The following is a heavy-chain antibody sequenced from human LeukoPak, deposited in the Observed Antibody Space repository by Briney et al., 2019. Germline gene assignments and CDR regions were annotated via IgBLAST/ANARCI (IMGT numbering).Heavy chain of an antibody. CDR1: GGSFSGYY. CDR2: INHSGST. V-gene: IGHV4-34*01. D-gene: IGHD1-26*01. J-gene: IGHJ6*02. CDR3: ARGNWELPHMAHYYYYGMDV. Sequence: SETLSLTCAVYGGSFSGYYWSWIRQPPGKGLEWIGEINHSGSTNYNPSLKSRVTISVDTSKNQFSLKLSSVTAADTAVYYCARGNWELPHMAHYYYYGMDVWGQGTRSPSP.